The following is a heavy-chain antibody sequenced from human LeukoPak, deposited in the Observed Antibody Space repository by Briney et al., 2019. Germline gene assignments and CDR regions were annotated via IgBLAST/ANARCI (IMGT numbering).Heavy chain of an antibody. Sequence: ASVKVSCKASGYTFTSYGISWVRQAPGQGLEWMGWLSTYNGNTNYAQKLQGRVTMTTDTSTNTAFMELRSLRSDDTAVYYCASFDYSSSSYFDYWGQGTLVTVSS. J-gene: IGHJ4*02. CDR1: GYTFTSYG. CDR3: ASFDYSSSSYFDY. D-gene: IGHD6-6*01. V-gene: IGHV1-18*01. CDR2: LSTYNGNT.